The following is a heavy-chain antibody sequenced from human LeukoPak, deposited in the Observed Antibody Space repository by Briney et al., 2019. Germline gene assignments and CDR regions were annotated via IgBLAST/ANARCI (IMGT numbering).Heavy chain of an antibody. Sequence: SETLSLTCTVSGGSISSYYWSWIRQPPGKGLEWIGYIYYSGSTNYNPSLKSRVTISVDTSKNQFSLKLSSVTAADTAVYYCARAPNRPPAVHVTVTTGYYGMDVWGQGTTVTVSS. CDR1: GGSISSYY. V-gene: IGHV4-59*01. CDR2: IYYSGST. J-gene: IGHJ6*02. D-gene: IGHD4-17*01. CDR3: ARAPNRPPAVHVTVTTGYYGMDV.